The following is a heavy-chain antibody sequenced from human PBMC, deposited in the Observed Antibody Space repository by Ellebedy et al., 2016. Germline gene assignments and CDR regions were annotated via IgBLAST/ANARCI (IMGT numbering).Heavy chain of an antibody. J-gene: IGHJ5*02. Sequence: ASVKVSCKASGYTFTDYTVHWVRQAPGQGLEWMGWVRSRDGTTRCAQKFLGRVTLTRDTSISTVYMDLNWLTSIDTAVYYCARGTGSSWFDPWGQGTLVTVAS. V-gene: IGHV1-2*02. CDR3: ARGTGSSWFDP. CDR1: GYTFTDYT. D-gene: IGHD3-10*01. CDR2: VRSRDGTT.